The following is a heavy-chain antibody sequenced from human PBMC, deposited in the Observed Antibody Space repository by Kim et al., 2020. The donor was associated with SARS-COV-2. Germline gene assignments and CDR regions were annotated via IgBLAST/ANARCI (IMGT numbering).Heavy chain of an antibody. V-gene: IGHV3-7*03. CDR3: ARGAGYFDY. CDR1: GFTFNNNW. J-gene: IGHJ4*02. CDR2: IKQDGSEK. Sequence: GGSLRLSCAASGFTFNNNWMSWVRQAPGKGLEWVANIKQDGSEKYYVDSVKGRFTISRDNAKNSMYLQMNRLRAEDTAVYYCARGAGYFDYWGQGTLVTVSS.